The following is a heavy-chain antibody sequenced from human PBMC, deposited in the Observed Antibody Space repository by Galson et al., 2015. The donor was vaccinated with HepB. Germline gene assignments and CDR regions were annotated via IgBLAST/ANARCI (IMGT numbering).Heavy chain of an antibody. V-gene: IGHV1-69*13. J-gene: IGHJ4*02. CDR1: GGTFSSYA. Sequence: SVKVSCKASGGTFSSYAISWVRQAPGQGLEWMGGIIPIFGTANYAQKFQGRVTITADESTSTAYMELSSLRSEDTAVYYCARGTTVRGVIGPADYWGQGTLVTVSS. D-gene: IGHD3-10*01. CDR3: ARGTTVRGVIGPADY. CDR2: IIPIFGTA.